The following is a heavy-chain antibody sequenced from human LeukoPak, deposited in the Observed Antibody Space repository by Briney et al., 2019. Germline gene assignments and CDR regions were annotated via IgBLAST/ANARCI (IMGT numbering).Heavy chain of an antibody. Sequence: KSSETLSLTCAVYGGSFSGYYWSWIRQPPGKGLEWIGETNHSGSTNYNPSLKSRVTISVDTSKNQFSLKLSSVTAADTAVYYCVTGAYYFDYWGQGTLVTVSS. V-gene: IGHV4-34*01. D-gene: IGHD1-26*01. CDR1: GGSFSGYY. CDR2: TNHSGST. J-gene: IGHJ4*02. CDR3: VTGAYYFDY.